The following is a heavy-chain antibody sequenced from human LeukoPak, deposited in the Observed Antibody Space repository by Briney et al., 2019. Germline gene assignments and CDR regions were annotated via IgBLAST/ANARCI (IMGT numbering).Heavy chain of an antibody. J-gene: IGHJ4*02. CDR3: AREPRGWDTFDY. Sequence: ASVKVSCKASGYTFTGYYMHWVRQAPGQGLEWMGWINPNSGGTNYAQKFRGRVTMTRDTSISTAYMELSRLRSDDTAVYYCAREPRGWDTFDYWGQGTLVTVSS. CDR1: GYTFTGYY. V-gene: IGHV1-2*02. CDR2: INPNSGGT. D-gene: IGHD3-10*01.